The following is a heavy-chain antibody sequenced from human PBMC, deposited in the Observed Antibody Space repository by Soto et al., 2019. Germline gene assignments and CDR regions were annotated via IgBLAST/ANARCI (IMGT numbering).Heavy chain of an antibody. V-gene: IGHV5-51*01. D-gene: IGHD1-26*01. Sequence: GESLKISCKGSGYSFTSYWIGWVRQMPGKGLEWMGIIYPGDSDTSSSPSFQGQVTISADKYISTAYLQWSCLKASDNAMYYCAVKSDYSGSYYDAFDIWGQGTIVT. CDR1: GYSFTSYW. CDR2: IYPGDSDT. J-gene: IGHJ3*02. CDR3: AVKSDYSGSYYDAFDI.